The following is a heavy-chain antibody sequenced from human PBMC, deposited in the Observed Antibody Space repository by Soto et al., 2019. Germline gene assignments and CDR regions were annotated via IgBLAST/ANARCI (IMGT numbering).Heavy chain of an antibody. CDR2: INHSGGT. Sequence: ETLSLTCTVSGGSISSGRYSWGWIRQPPGKGLEWIGEINHSGGTIYNPSLKSRVTISGDTSSNQFSLKLTSVTASDTAVYYCAFSTMPRTRDLVYWAQGTLVTVSS. CDR3: AFSTMPRTRDLVY. D-gene: IGHD2-2*01. J-gene: IGHJ4*02. CDR1: GGSISSGRYS. V-gene: IGHV4-39*07.